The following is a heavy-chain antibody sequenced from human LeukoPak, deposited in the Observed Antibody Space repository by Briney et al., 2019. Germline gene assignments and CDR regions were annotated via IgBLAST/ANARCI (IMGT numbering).Heavy chain of an antibody. CDR2: ISAYNGNT. CDR3: ARVGSSGWYFSPRDYYFDY. D-gene: IGHD6-19*01. J-gene: IGHJ4*02. CDR1: GYTFTSYA. V-gene: IGHV1-18*01. Sequence: ASVKVPCKASGYTFTSYAMNWVRQAPGQGLEWMGWISAYNGNTNYAQKLQGRVTMTTDTSTSTAYMELRSLRSDDTAVYYCARVGSSGWYFSPRDYYFDYWGQGTLVTVSS.